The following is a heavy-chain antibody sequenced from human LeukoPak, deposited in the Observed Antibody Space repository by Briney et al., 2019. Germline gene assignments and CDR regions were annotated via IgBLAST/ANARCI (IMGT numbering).Heavy chain of an antibody. V-gene: IGHV3-21*01. CDR1: GFTFSSYA. CDR3: AREPGYCSSTSCYRLFDH. Sequence: GGSLRLSCAASGFTFSSYAMSWVRQAPGKGLEWVSSISSSSSYIYYADSVKGRFTISRDNAKNSLYLQMNSLRAEDTAVYYCAREPGYCSSTSCYRLFDHWGQGTLVTVSS. CDR2: ISSSSSYI. D-gene: IGHD2-2*01. J-gene: IGHJ4*02.